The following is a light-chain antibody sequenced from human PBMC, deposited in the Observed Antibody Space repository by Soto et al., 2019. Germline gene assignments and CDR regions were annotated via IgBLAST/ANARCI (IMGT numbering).Light chain of an antibody. CDR2: WAS. CDR1: QSVLYNSNNKNY. CDR3: QQYYSTPPFT. V-gene: IGKV4-1*01. J-gene: IGKJ3*01. Sequence: DIVLTQSPDSLAVSLGERATINCKSSQSVLYNSNNKNYLAWYQQKPGQPPKLLIYWASTRESGVPDRFSGSGSGTDFTLPISSLQAEDVAVYYCQQYYSTPPFTFGPGTKVDIK.